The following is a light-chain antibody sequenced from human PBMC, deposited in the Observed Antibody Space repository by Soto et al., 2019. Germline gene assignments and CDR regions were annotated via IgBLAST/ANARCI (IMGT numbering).Light chain of an antibody. CDR3: QQSYSTPIT. CDR2: DAS. J-gene: IGKJ5*01. V-gene: IGKV1-39*01. Sequence: DIEMTQSPSSLSATVGDRVTVTCRASQTISNFLNWYQQTPGTAPKLLIYDASSLQSGVPSRFSGSGSGTDFTLTISSLQPEDFATYYCQQSYSTPITFGQGTRLEI. CDR1: QTISNF.